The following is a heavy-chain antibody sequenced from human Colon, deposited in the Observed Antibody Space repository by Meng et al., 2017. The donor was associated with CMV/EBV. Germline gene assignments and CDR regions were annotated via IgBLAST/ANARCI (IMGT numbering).Heavy chain of an antibody. D-gene: IGHD2-2*01. Sequence: GGSLRLSCEASGFSFSRYSMTWVRQAPGKGLEWVSSISSTLSYIYYGDSVKGRFATSRDNAKKSLYLQMNSLRGEDTAVYYCARHECSKSNCYDYWGQGSLVTVSS. CDR1: GFSFSRYS. V-gene: IGHV3-21*01. J-gene: IGHJ4*02. CDR2: ISSTLSYI. CDR3: ARHECSKSNCYDY.